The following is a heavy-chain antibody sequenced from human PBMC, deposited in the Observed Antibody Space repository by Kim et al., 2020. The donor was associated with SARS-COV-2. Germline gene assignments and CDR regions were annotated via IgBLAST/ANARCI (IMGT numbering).Heavy chain of an antibody. J-gene: IGHJ5*02. Sequence: YSQNVQGRLTIARDTSAYAAYMELSSLTSKDTAVYYCARGGSGSYSWLDPWGQGTLVTVSS. V-gene: IGHV1-3*01. CDR3: ARGGSGSYSWLDP. D-gene: IGHD3-10*01.